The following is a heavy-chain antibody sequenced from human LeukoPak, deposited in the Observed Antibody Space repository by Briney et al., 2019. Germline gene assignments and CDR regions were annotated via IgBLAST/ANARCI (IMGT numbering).Heavy chain of an antibody. V-gene: IGHV5-51*01. D-gene: IGHD6-13*01. CDR1: GYSFTSCW. J-gene: IGHJ4*02. Sequence: GESLKISCKGSGYSFTSCWIGWVRQMPGKGLEWMGIIYPGDSDTRYSPSFQGQVTFSVDTSISTAYLHWGGLKASDTAMYYCARFALTSSLDYWGQGTLVTVSS. CDR2: IYPGDSDT. CDR3: ARFALTSSLDY.